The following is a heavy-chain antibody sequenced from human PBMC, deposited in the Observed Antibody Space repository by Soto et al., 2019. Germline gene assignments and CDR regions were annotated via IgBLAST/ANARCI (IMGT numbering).Heavy chain of an antibody. J-gene: IGHJ6*02. V-gene: IGHV1-8*02. CDR1: RSHLTAYD. D-gene: IGHD6-13*01. CDR2: MNPINGAT. CDR3: GRGPSPRAPAGGTPYYYAMEV. Sequence: SGQVSCTASRSHLTAYDIDWVRQASGQGLDWMGWMNPINGATGSARRFQGRISMTRKTASGTAYLELTSLRSDDSAVYYCGRGPSPRAPAGGTPYYYAMEVWGPGTTVTV.